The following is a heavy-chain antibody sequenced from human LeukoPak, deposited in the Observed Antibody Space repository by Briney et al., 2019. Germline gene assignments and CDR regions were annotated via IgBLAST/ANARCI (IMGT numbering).Heavy chain of an antibody. Sequence: SETLSLTCTVSGGSISRSSHYWGWIRQPPGKGLEWIGCIYYRGSTYYNPSLKSRVTISIDTSKNQFSLKLSSATAADTAVYYCARPAAGTDFWYFDLWGRGTLVTVST. V-gene: IGHV4-39*01. CDR1: GGSISRSSHY. D-gene: IGHD6-13*01. CDR3: ARPAAGTDFWYFDL. J-gene: IGHJ2*01. CDR2: IYYRGST.